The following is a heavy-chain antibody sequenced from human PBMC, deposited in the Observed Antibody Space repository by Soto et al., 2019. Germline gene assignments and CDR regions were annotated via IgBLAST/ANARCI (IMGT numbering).Heavy chain of an antibody. Sequence: QVQLVESGGGVVQPGRSLRLSCAASGFTFSSYAMHWVRQAPGKGLEWVAVISYDGSNKYYADSVKGRFTISRDNSKNTLYLQMNSLRAEDTAVYYCARDLEMATIPGWFDPWGQGTLVTVSS. D-gene: IGHD5-12*01. J-gene: IGHJ5*02. CDR2: ISYDGSNK. CDR1: GFTFSSYA. V-gene: IGHV3-30-3*01. CDR3: ARDLEMATIPGWFDP.